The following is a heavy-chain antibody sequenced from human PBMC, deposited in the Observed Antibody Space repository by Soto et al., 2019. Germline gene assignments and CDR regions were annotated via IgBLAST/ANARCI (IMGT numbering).Heavy chain of an antibody. J-gene: IGHJ3*02. Sequence: EVQLVESGGGLVKPGGSLRLSCAASGFTFSSYSMNWVRQAPGKGLEWVSSISSSSSYIYYADSVKGRFTISRDNAKNSLYLQMNSLRAEDTAVYYWARDSWGLNAFDIWGHGTMVTVSS. CDR1: GFTFSSYS. D-gene: IGHD7-27*01. CDR2: ISSSSSYI. CDR3: ARDSWGLNAFDI. V-gene: IGHV3-21*01.